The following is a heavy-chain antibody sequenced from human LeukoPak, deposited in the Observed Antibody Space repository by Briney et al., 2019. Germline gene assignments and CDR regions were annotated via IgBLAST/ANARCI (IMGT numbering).Heavy chain of an antibody. Sequence: PGGSLRLSCAASGFTFSSYAMSWVRQAPGKGLEWVSAISGSGGSTYCADSVKGRFTISRDNSKNTLYLQMNSLRAEDTAVYYCAKVSGYDFGPFDYWGQGTLVTVSS. CDR2: ISGSGGST. J-gene: IGHJ4*02. D-gene: IGHD5-12*01. V-gene: IGHV3-23*01. CDR3: AKVSGYDFGPFDY. CDR1: GFTFSSYA.